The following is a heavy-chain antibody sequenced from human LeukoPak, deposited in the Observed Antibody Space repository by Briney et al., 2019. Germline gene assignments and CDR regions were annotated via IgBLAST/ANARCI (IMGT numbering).Heavy chain of an antibody. CDR2: ISGSSGYI. CDR1: GFTFDDYN. CDR3: ASKRDSSNWR. J-gene: IGHJ6*02. V-gene: IGHV3-21*01. Sequence: KSGGSLRLSCAASGFTFDDYNMNWVRQAPGKGLEWVSSISGSSGYIYYADSVKGRFTISSDNAKKSLYLQMNSLRAEDTAVYYCASKRDSSNWRWGQGTTVTVSS. D-gene: IGHD6-13*01.